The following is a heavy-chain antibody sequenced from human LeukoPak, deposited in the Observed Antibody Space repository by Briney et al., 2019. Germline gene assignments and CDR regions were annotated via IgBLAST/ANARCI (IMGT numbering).Heavy chain of an antibody. CDR1: GGSFSSYY. V-gene: IGHV4-34*01. CDR3: ARDQPARRGSPLYYYYYMDV. D-gene: IGHD3-16*01. Sequence: SETLSLTCAVYGGSFSSYYWSWIRQPPGKGLEWIGEINHSGSTNYNPSLKSRVTISVDTSKNQFSLKLSSVTAADTAVYYCARDQPARRGSPLYYYYYMDVWGKGTTVTVSS. CDR2: INHSGST. J-gene: IGHJ6*03.